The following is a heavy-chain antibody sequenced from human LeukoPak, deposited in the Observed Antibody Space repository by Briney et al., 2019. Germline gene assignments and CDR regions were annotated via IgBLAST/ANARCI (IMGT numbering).Heavy chain of an antibody. V-gene: IGHV1-3*01. CDR2: INAGNGNT. J-gene: IGHJ1*01. CDR1: GYTFTSYY. CDR3: AKERSGYNDRDFQH. D-gene: IGHD3-3*01. Sequence: AASVKVSCKASGYTFTSYYMHWVRQAPGQRLEWMGWINAGNGNTKYSQKFQGRVTITRDTFASTAYMELSSLRSEDTAVYYCAKERSGYNDRDFQHWGQGTLVTVSS.